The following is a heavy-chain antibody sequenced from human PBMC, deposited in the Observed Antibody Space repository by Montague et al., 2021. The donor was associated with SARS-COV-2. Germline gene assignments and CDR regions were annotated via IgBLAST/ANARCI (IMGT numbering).Heavy chain of an antibody. Sequence: SLSLSCAASGFTFSSYEMNWVRQAPGKGLEWVSYISSSGSTIYYADSVKGRFTISRDNAKNSLYLQMNSLRAEDTAVYYCARDRSYYDSSDFDLWGRGTLVTVYS. D-gene: IGHD3-22*01. V-gene: IGHV3-48*03. CDR2: ISSSGSTI. CDR1: GFTFSSYE. J-gene: IGHJ2*01. CDR3: ARDRSYYDSSDFDL.